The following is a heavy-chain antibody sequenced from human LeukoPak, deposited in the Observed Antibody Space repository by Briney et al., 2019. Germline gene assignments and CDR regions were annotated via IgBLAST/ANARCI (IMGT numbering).Heavy chain of an antibody. D-gene: IGHD2-2*02. CDR1: GYTFTGYY. V-gene: IGHV1-2*02. CDR3: ARKSELGYCSSTSCYTPHFDY. CDR2: INPNSGGT. Sequence: ASVKVSCKASGYTFTGYYMHWVRQAPGQGLEWMGWINPNSGGTNYAQKFQGRVTMTRDTSISTAYMELSRLRSDDTAVYYCARKSELGYCSSTSCYTPHFDYWGQGTLVTVSS. J-gene: IGHJ4*02.